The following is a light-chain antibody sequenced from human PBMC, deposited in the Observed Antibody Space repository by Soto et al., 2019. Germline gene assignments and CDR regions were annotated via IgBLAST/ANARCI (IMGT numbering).Light chain of an antibody. CDR3: QQYNSYSPLT. J-gene: IGKJ4*01. CDR2: KAS. V-gene: IGKV1-5*03. Sequence: DIQMTQSRSTLPDFVVARVTITCSSNQSISTWLAWYQKTPGKAPNLMIYKASRLETGVPYRFSGSGSGTEFTLTISFLKPEDFATYDGQQYNSYSPLTVGGGTKVEIK. CDR1: QSISTW.